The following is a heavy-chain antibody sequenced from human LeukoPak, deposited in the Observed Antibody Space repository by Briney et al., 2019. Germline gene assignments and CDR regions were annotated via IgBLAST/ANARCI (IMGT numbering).Heavy chain of an antibody. Sequence: GGSLRLSCAASGFTFSNHVMHWVRQSPGKGLEWVAVISSDGSMKYYADSIKGRFTISRDNSQNTLYLQMNSLRSEDTAVYYCARGLRRFVRGSDAFDYWGQGTLVVVSS. D-gene: IGHD3-10*01. CDR2: ISSDGSMK. CDR3: ARGLRRFVRGSDAFDY. J-gene: IGHJ4*02. CDR1: GFTFSNHV. V-gene: IGHV3-30*04.